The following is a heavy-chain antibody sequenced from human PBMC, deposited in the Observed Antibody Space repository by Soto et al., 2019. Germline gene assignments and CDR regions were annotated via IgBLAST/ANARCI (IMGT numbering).Heavy chain of an antibody. CDR1: GFTADDYA. D-gene: IGHD4-17*01. J-gene: IGHJ4*02. CDR3: EKDMKWGGMTTIHYFDS. V-gene: IGHV3-9*02. Sequence: EVQLVESGGGLVQPGRSLRLSCVASGFTADDYAMHWVRQAPGKGLEWVSGISSNSDTIDYADSVKGRFTISRDNAKNSLFLQMNSVRPGDTAWYYCEKDMKWGGMTTIHYFDSWGQGTLVTVSS. CDR2: ISSNSDTI.